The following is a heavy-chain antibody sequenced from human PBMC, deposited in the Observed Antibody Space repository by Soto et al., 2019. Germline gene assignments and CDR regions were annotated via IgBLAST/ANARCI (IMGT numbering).Heavy chain of an antibody. CDR1: VGSVSIGTYY. CDR3: ARDWRGPSHHEDYHS. D-gene: IGHD3-3*01. CDR2: IYYSGST. J-gene: IGHJ5*02. V-gene: IGHV4-61*01. Sequence: PSETLGITCTFSVGSVSIGTYYWSWIRQPPGKGLEWIGYIYYSGSTNYNPSLKSRVTISVDTSKNQFSLKLSSVTAADTAVYYCARDWRGPSHHEDYHSWGQGTLVTVS.